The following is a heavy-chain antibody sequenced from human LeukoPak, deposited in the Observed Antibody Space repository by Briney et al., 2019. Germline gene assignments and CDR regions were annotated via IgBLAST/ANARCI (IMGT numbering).Heavy chain of an antibody. J-gene: IGHJ4*02. CDR2: IWYDGSNK. V-gene: IGHV3-33*06. CDR3: AKKTRDGYNLFDY. Sequence: GGSLRLSCAASGFTFSSYGMPWVRQAPGKGLEWVAVIWYDGSNKYYADSVKGRFTISRDNSKNTLYLQMNSLRAEDTAVYYCAKKTRDGYNLFDYWGQGTLVTVSS. D-gene: IGHD5-24*01. CDR1: GFTFSSYG.